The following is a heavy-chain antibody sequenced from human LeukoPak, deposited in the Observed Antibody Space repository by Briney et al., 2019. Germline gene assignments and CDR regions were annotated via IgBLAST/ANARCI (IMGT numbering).Heavy chain of an antibody. J-gene: IGHJ5*02. D-gene: IGHD3-10*01. V-gene: IGHV4-39*01. Sequence: SETLSLTCTVSGGSISSSSYYWGWIRQPPGKGLEWIGSIYYSGSTDYNPSLKSRVTISVDTSKNQFSLKLSSVTAADTAVYYCARLRSGWFDPWGQGTLVTVSS. CDR2: IYYSGST. CDR3: ARLRSGWFDP. CDR1: GGSISSSSYY.